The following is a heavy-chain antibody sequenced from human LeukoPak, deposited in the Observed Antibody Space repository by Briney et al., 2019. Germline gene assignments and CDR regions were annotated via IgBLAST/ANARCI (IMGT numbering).Heavy chain of an antibody. CDR1: GFTVSRNY. J-gene: IGHJ4*02. CDR2: IKQDGSEK. Sequence: GGSLRLSCAASGFTVSRNYMSWVRQAPGKGLEWVANIKQDGSEKYYVDSVKGRFTISRDNAKNSLYLQMNSLRADDTAVYYCANTPAARGDYWGQGTLVTVSS. V-gene: IGHV3-7*01. D-gene: IGHD6-6*01. CDR3: ANTPAARGDY.